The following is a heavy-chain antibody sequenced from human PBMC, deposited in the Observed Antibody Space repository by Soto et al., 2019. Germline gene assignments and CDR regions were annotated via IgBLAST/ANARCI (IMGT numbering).Heavy chain of an antibody. D-gene: IGHD3-22*01. Sequence: SVKVSCKASGFTFTSSAVQWVRQARGQRLEWIGWIVVGSGNTNYAQKFQERVTITRDMSTSTAYMELSSLRSEDTAVYYCAAYYDSSGYYDDSYFDYWGQGTLVTVSS. J-gene: IGHJ4*02. CDR3: AAYYDSSGYYDDSYFDY. CDR2: IVVGSGNT. V-gene: IGHV1-58*01. CDR1: GFTFTSSA.